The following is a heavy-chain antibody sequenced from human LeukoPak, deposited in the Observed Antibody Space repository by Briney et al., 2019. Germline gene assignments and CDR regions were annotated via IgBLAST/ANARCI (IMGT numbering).Heavy chain of an antibody. D-gene: IGHD6-19*01. CDR1: GYTFTGYY. CDR2: INPNSGGT. J-gene: IGHJ4*02. V-gene: IGHV1-2*02. CDR3: ARDLPRGIAVNY. Sequence: ASVKVSCKASGYTFTGYYMHWVRQAPGQGLEWMGWINPNSGGTNYAQKFQGRVTMTRDTSISTAHMELSRLRSDDTAVYYCARDLPRGIAVNYWGQGTLVTVSS.